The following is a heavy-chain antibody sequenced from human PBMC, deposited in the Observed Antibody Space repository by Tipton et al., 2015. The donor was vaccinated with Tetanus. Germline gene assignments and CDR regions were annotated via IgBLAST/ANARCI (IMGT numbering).Heavy chain of an antibody. CDR2: IFHSGST. V-gene: IGHV4-59*01. J-gene: IGHJ4*02. CDR1: GGSMSNNY. D-gene: IGHD3-3*01. CDR3: ARASYGFPKKGPFDS. Sequence: GLVKPSETLSLTCTVSGGSMSNNYWSWIRQPPGKGLEWIAYIFHSGSTNYSPSLKSRVAISMDTSKNQISLKLSSVTAADTAIYYCARASYGFPKKGPFDSWGQGALVIVSS.